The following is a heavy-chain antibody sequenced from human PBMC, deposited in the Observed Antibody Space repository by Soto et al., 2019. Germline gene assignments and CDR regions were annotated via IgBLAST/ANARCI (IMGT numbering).Heavy chain of an antibody. V-gene: IGHV4-30-4*01. CDR1: GGSISSGDYY. CDR2: IYYSGST. Sequence: SETLSLTCTVSGGSISSGDYYWSWIRQPPGKGLEWIGYIYYSGSTYYNPSLKSRVTISVDTSKNQFSLKLSSVTAADTAVYYCARVGRDYLLDYWGQGTLVTVSS. CDR3: ARVGRDYLLDY. J-gene: IGHJ4*02. D-gene: IGHD1-26*01.